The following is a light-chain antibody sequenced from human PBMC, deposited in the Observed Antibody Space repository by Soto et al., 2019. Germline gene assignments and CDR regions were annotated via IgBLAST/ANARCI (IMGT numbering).Light chain of an antibody. Sequence: QSALTQPASVSGSPGQSITISCAGTSSDVGGYNYVSWYQQHPGKVPRLIISDVNKRPSGVSDRFSGSKSGNTASLPISGLQAEDEADYYCASFTRSVTVVFGGGTKLTVL. CDR2: DVN. V-gene: IGLV2-14*03. CDR1: SSDVGGYNY. J-gene: IGLJ2*01. CDR3: ASFTRSVTVV.